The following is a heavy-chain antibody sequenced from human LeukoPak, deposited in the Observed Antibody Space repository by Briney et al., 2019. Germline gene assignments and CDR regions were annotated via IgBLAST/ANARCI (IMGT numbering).Heavy chain of an antibody. CDR1: GFTFSSYS. CDR3: AKDRQRGNYFRNYYYYMDV. Sequence: GGSLRLSCAASGFTFSSYSMNWVRQAPGKGLEWVSSISSSSNYIYYADSVKGRFTISRDNAKNSLYLQMNSLRAEDTAVYYCAKDRQRGNYFRNYYYYMDVWGKGTTVTVSS. D-gene: IGHD1-26*01. V-gene: IGHV3-21*01. CDR2: ISSSSNYI. J-gene: IGHJ6*03.